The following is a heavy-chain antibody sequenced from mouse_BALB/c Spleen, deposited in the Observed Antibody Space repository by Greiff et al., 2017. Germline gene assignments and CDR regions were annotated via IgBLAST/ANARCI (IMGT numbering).Heavy chain of an antibody. V-gene: IGHV1-69*02. J-gene: IGHJ1*01. CDR2: IDPSDSYT. CDR1: GYTFTSYW. Sequence: QVQLQQPGAELVKPGASVKLSCKASGYTFTSYWMHWVKQRPGQGLEWIGEIDPSDSYTNYNQKFKGKATLTVDKSSSTAYMQLSSLTSEDSAVYYCARFPTMITTDWYFDVWGAGTTVTVSS. CDR3: ARFPTMITTDWYFDV. D-gene: IGHD2-4*01.